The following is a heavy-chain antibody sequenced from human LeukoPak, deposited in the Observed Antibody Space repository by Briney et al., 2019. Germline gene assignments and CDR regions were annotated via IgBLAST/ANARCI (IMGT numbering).Heavy chain of an antibody. CDR3: ARDLIGRYTFDY. Sequence: PARTLRLSCAASGFTFSDYNMHWVRQAPGKGLDWVALMSPDGNKKYYADSVKGRFTISRDNSKNTVDLQLNSLRAEDTAVYNCARDLIGRYTFDYCGQGTLVTVSS. J-gene: IGHJ4*02. D-gene: IGHD3-10*01. CDR1: GFTFSDYN. V-gene: IGHV3-30-3*01. CDR2: MSPDGNKK.